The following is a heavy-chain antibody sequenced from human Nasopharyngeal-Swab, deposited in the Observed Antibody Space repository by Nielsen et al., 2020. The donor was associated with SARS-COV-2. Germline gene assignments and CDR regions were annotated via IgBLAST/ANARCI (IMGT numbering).Heavy chain of an antibody. D-gene: IGHD5-12*01. J-gene: IGHJ6*02. V-gene: IGHV3-23*01. CDR1: GFTFSNFA. CDR2: ISGGRDST. Sequence: GESLKISCAASGFTFSNFAMSWVRQAPGKGLEWVSVISGGRDSTYYTDSVRGRFTISRDNSKNTLNLQMNNLRAEDTAIYYCAKDRDSGDDSEEYYHYYGMDVWGQGAPVTVSS. CDR3: AKDRDSGDDSEEYYHYYGMDV.